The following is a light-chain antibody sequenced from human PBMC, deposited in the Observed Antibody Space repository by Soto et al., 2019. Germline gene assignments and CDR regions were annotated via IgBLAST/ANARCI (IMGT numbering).Light chain of an antibody. J-gene: IGKJ4*01. CDR1: QSVSSN. Sequence: EIVMTQSPATLSVSPGERATLSCRASQSVSSNLAWYQQKPGQAPRLLIYGASTRATGIPARFSGSGSGTEFTLTISSLQFEDFAVYYCQQYNNPPLTFGGGTKVEIK. CDR2: GAS. V-gene: IGKV3-15*01. CDR3: QQYNNPPLT.